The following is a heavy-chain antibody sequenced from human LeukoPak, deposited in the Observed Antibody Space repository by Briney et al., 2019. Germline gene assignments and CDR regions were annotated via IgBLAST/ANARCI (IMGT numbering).Heavy chain of an antibody. CDR3: ARARPVANDY. J-gene: IGHJ4*02. Sequence: GSLRLSCAASGFTFSTYGMHWVRPAPGKGREWVAFIRYDGRNKYYADSVKGRFTISRDNSKNTLCLQMNSLRAEDTAVYYCARARPVANDYWGQGTLVTVSS. D-gene: IGHD4/OR15-4a*01. CDR2: IRYDGRNK. V-gene: IGHV3-30*02. CDR1: GFTFSTYG.